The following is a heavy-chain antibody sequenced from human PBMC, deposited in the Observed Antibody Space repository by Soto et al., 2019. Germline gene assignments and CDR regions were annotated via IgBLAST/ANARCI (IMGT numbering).Heavy chain of an antibody. V-gene: IGHV1-18*01. Sequence: QVPLVQSGPEVKKPGASVKVSCKASGYTFNTYGFSWVRQAPGQGLEWVGWIGTHNGDTTYAQNFQGRVTMTIDTSTTTSYMELRSLTSDDTAMYFCARDWRGAEGFDPWGQGTLVTVSS. CDR3: ARDWRGAEGFDP. J-gene: IGHJ5*02. D-gene: IGHD3-3*01. CDR2: IGTHNGDT. CDR1: GYTFNTYG.